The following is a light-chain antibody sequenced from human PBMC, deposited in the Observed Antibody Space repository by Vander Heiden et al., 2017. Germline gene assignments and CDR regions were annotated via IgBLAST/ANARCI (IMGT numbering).Light chain of an antibody. CDR2: AAS. CDR1: QSISSY. CDR3: QQSYSTPWT. Sequence: DIQMTQSPSSLSASVGDRVTITCRASQSISSYLNWYQQKPGKAPKLLIYAASSVQSGLPSRFSGSGSATDFTLTISRLQPEDFATYYCQQSYSTPWTFGQGTKVXIK. V-gene: IGKV1-39*01. J-gene: IGKJ1*01.